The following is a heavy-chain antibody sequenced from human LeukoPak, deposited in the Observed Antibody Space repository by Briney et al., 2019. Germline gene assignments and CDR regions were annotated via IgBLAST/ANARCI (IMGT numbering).Heavy chain of an antibody. D-gene: IGHD2-2*01. CDR2: ISSSSSYI. CDR3: ARDAGGIVVVPAAAPNWFDP. J-gene: IGHJ5*02. Sequence: GGSLRLSCAASGFTFSSYSMNWVRQAPGRGLEWVSSISSSSSYIYYADSVKGRFTISRDNAKNSLYLQMNSLRAEDTAVYYCARDAGGIVVVPAAAPNWFDPWGQGTLVTVSS. CDR1: GFTFSSYS. V-gene: IGHV3-21*01.